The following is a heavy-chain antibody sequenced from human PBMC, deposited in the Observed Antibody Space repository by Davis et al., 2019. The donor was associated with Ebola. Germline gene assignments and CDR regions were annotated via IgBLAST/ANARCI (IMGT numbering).Heavy chain of an antibody. CDR3: ARGDSSGWYVLDY. CDR2: IYYSGST. J-gene: IGHJ4*02. Sequence: SETLSLTCTVSGGSVSSGSYYWSWIRQPPGKGLEWIGYIYYSGSTNYNPSLKSRVTISVDTSKNQFSLKLSSVTAADTAVYYCARGDSSGWYVLDYWGQGTLVTVSS. D-gene: IGHD6-19*01. V-gene: IGHV4-61*01. CDR1: GGSVSSGSYY.